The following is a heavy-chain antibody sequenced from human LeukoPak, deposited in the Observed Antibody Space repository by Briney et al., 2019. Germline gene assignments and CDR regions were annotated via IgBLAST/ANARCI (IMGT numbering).Heavy chain of an antibody. CDR2: ISSSSSYI. D-gene: IGHD1-1*01. CDR1: GFTFSSYS. Sequence: GGSLRLSCAASGFTFSSYSMNWVRQAPGKGLEWVSSISSSSSYIYYADSVKGRFTISRDNAKNSLYLQMNSLRAEDTAVYYCARRAGTKYYYYMDVWGKGTTVTVSS. V-gene: IGHV3-21*01. CDR3: ARRAGTKYYYYMDV. J-gene: IGHJ6*03.